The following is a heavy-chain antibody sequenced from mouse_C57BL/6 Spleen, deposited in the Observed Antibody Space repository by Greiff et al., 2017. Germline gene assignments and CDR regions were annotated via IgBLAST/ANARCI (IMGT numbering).Heavy chain of an antibody. V-gene: IGHV1-84*01. Sequence: VKQRPGQGLEWIGWIYPGSGNTKYNEKFKGKATLTVDTSSSTAYMQLSSLTSEDSAVYFCARMTVVATWDAMDYWGQGTSVTVSS. CDR3: ARMTVVATWDAMDY. J-gene: IGHJ4*01. CDR2: IYPGSGNT. D-gene: IGHD1-1*01.